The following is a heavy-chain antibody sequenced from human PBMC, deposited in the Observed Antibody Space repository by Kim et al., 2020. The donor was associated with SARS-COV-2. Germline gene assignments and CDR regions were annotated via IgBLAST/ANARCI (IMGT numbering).Heavy chain of an antibody. D-gene: IGHD6-13*01. CDR2: IYPGDSDT. CDR3: ARRGSRIAAAFYGMDV. V-gene: IGHV5-51*01. J-gene: IGHJ6*02. Sequence: GESLKISCKGSGYSFTSYWIGWVRQMPGKGLEWMGIIYPGDSDTRYSPSFQGQVTISTDKSISTAYLQWSSLKASDTAMYYCARRGSRIAAAFYGMDVWGQGTTVTVSS. CDR1: GYSFTSYW.